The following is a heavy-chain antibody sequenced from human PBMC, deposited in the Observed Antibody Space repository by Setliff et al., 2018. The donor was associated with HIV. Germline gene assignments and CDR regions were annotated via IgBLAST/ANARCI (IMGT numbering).Heavy chain of an antibody. CDR3: AKDLWGLGKNYYYYYMDV. CDR1: GFTFSNYG. V-gene: IGHV3-30*18. CDR2: ISYDGSNK. J-gene: IGHJ6*03. D-gene: IGHD3-16*01. Sequence: GGSLRLSCAASGFTFSNYGMHWVRQAPGKGLEWVAVISYDGSNKYYADSVKGRFTISRDNSKNTLYLQMNSLRAEDTAVYYCAKDLWGLGKNYYYYYMDVWGKGTTVTVSS.